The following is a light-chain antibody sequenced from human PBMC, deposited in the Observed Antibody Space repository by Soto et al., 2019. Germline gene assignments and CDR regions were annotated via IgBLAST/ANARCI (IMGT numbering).Light chain of an antibody. CDR3: SSYTSSSPYV. Sequence: QSVLTQPASVSGSPGQSITLSCTGTSSDVGGYNYVSWYQQHPGKAPKLMIYDVSNRPSGVSNRFSDSKSGNTASLTISGLQAEDEADYYCSSYTSSSPYVFGTGTKVTVL. V-gene: IGLV2-14*01. CDR1: SSDVGGYNY. J-gene: IGLJ1*01. CDR2: DVS.